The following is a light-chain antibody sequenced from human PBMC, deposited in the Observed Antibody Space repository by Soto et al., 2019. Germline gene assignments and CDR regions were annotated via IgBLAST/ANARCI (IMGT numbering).Light chain of an antibody. V-gene: IGLV2-14*01. CDR2: DVS. CDR1: SNDVGRYNY. J-gene: IGLJ1*01. CDR3: TSYTSDSTYG. Sequence: QSALTQPASVSGSPGQSITISCTGTSNDVGRYNYVSWYQQHPGKAPKLMVYDVSNRPSWVSNRFSGSKSGITASLTISGLQAEDEADYYCTSYTSDSTYGFGTGTKVTVL.